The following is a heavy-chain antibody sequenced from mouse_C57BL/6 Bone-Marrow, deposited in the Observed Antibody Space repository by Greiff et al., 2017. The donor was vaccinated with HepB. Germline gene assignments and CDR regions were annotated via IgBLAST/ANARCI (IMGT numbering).Heavy chain of an antibody. CDR3: AREISQYYNAMDY. J-gene: IGHJ4*01. CDR2: IYYSGTI. V-gene: IGHV3-5*01. CDR1: GISITTGNYR. Sequence: VQLKESGPGLVKPSQTVFLTCTVTGISITTGNYRWSWIRQFPGNKLEWIGYIYYSGTITYNPSLTSRTTITRDTPKNQFFLEMNSLTAEDTATYYCAREISQYYNAMDYWGQGTSVTVSS. D-gene: IGHD2-12*01.